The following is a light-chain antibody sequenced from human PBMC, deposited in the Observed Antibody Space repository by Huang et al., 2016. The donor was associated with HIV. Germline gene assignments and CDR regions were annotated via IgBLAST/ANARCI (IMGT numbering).Light chain of an antibody. V-gene: IGKV3-15*01. Sequence: EIVMTQSPDTLSVSPGGRATRSCRASQRVRDKLAWYQQKPGQAPRLLLQATSTRAAGVPARFSGSGSGTEFTLTISSLQSEDCGVYYCQQYESWPPLTFGGGTKVEIK. CDR3: QQYESWPPLT. CDR2: ATS. J-gene: IGKJ4*01. CDR1: QRVRDK.